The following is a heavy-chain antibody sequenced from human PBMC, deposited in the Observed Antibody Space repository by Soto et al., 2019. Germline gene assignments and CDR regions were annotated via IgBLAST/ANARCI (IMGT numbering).Heavy chain of an antibody. CDR3: AKDIEVKQQLDRTYGMDV. J-gene: IGHJ6*02. D-gene: IGHD6-13*01. Sequence: GGSLRLSCAASGFTFDDYTMHWVRQAPGKGLEWVSLISWDGGSTYYEDSVKGRFTISRDNSKNSLYLQMNSLRTEDTALYYCAKDIEVKQQLDRTYGMDVWGQGTTVTVSS. V-gene: IGHV3-43*01. CDR2: ISWDGGST. CDR1: GFTFDDYT.